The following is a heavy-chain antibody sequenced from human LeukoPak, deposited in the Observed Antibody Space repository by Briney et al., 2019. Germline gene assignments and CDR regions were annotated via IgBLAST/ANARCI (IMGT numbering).Heavy chain of an antibody. D-gene: IGHD4-17*01. CDR1: GGSISSYY. J-gene: IGHJ6*03. V-gene: IGHV4-4*07. Sequence: SETLSLTCTVSGGSISSYYWSWIRQPAGKGLEWIGRIYTSGSTNYNPSLKSRVTMSVDTSKNQFSLKLSSVTAADTAVYYCAREIEDYGDLTGPHYYYYYMDVWGKGTTVTISS. CDR2: IYTSGST. CDR3: AREIEDYGDLTGPHYYYYYMDV.